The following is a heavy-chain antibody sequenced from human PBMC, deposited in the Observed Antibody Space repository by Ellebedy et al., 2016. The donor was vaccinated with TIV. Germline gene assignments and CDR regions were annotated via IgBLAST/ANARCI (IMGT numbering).Heavy chain of an antibody. CDR1: GGSISSTNW. CDR2: IYHSGST. V-gene: IGHV4-4*02. D-gene: IGHD3-16*01. CDR3: ARGDPSTPIDP. J-gene: IGHJ5*02. Sequence: MPSETLSLTCAVSGGSISSTNWWSWVRQPPGKGLEWIGEIYHSGSTNYNPSLKSRATISIDKSKNQFSLNLTSVTAADTAVYYCARGDPSTPIDPWGQGMLVTVSS.